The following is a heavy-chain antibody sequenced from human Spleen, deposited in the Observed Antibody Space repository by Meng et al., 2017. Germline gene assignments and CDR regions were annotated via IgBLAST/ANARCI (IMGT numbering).Heavy chain of an antibody. V-gene: IGHV4-31*03. Sequence: QVQLHESGPGLVRPSETLSLTCTVSGGSVSSTIYYRNWIRQPPGKGLEWIGYIYYSGSTYYNPSLKSRVTISVDTSKNQFSLKLSSVTAADTAVYYCASGSVYSSGFDAFDIWGQGTMVTVSS. CDR3: ASGSVYSSGFDAFDI. J-gene: IGHJ3*02. CDR1: GGSVSSTIYY. CDR2: IYYSGST. D-gene: IGHD6-19*01.